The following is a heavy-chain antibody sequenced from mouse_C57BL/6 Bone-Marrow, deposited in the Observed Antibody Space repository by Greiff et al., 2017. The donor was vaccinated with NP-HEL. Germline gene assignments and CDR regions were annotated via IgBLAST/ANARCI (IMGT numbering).Heavy chain of an antibody. CDR3: ARAVADWFAY. Sequence: VKLVESGGGLVKPGGSLKLSCAASGFTFSSYAMSWVRQTPEKRLEWVATISDGGSYTYYPDNVKGRFTISRDNAKNNLYLQMSHLKSEDTAMYYCARAVADWFAYWGQGTLVTVSA. CDR1: GFTFSSYA. J-gene: IGHJ3*01. V-gene: IGHV5-4*03. CDR2: ISDGGSYT. D-gene: IGHD1-1*01.